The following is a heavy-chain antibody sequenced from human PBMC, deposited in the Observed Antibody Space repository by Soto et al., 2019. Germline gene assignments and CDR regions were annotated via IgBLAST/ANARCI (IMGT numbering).Heavy chain of an antibody. CDR3: ARVGWRNRIQLWFNFDY. J-gene: IGHJ4*02. Sequence: PSETLSLTCAVYGGSFSGYYWSWIRQPPGKGLEWIGEINHSGSTNYNPSLKSRVTISVDTSKNQFSLKLSSVTAADTAVYYCARVGWRNRIQLWFNFDYWGQGTLVTVSS. D-gene: IGHD5-18*01. CDR2: INHSGST. CDR1: GGSFSGYY. V-gene: IGHV4-34*01.